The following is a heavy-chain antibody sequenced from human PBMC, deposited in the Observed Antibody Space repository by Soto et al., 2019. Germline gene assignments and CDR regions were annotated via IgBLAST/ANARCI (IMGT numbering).Heavy chain of an antibody. V-gene: IGHV1-69*02. Sequence: QVQLVQSGAEVKKPGSSVKVSCKASGGTFSSYTISWVRQAPGQGLEWMGRIIPILGIAKYSQKFQGSVTMTADKSASTAYTELGSLRSEDTAVYYFASAVEDSSGCSPTVWFDPWGKGTLVTVSS. CDR3: ASAVEDSSGCSPTVWFDP. J-gene: IGHJ5*02. CDR2: IIPILGIA. D-gene: IGHD6-19*01. CDR1: GGTFSSYT.